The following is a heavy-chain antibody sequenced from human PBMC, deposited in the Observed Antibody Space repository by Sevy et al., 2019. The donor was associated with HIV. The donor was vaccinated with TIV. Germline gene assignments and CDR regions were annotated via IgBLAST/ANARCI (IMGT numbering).Heavy chain of an antibody. CDR2: ISDSGGST. D-gene: IGHD6-13*01. CDR1: GFTFSSYA. Sequence: GGSLRLSCAASGFTFSSYAMSWVHQAPGKGLEWVSTISDSGGSTYYADSVKGRFTISRDNSKNTLYLQMNSPRVEDTAVYYCAKPPTSPSSSWYGNSLDYWGQGTLVTVSS. CDR3: AKPPTSPSSSWYGNSLDY. V-gene: IGHV3-23*01. J-gene: IGHJ4*02.